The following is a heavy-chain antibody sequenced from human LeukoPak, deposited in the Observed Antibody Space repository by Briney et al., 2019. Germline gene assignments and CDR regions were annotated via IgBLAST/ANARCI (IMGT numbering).Heavy chain of an antibody. Sequence: GGSLRLSCAVAGFTFDDYLMTWVRQARGRGLEWVANVNQDGTEQYYVDSVRGRFTISRDNAKNSLYLQMNSLRDEDTALYYCARRAYDYGDFFDYWGQGTLVTVSS. D-gene: IGHD4-17*01. CDR3: ARRAYDYGDFFDY. J-gene: IGHJ4*02. V-gene: IGHV3-7*01. CDR2: VNQDGTEQ. CDR1: GFTFDDYL.